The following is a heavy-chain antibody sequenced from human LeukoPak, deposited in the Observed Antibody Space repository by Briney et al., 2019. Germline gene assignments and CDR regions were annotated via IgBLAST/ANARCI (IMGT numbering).Heavy chain of an antibody. Sequence: SETLSLTCTVSGGSISSSSYYWGWIRQPPGKGLEWIGSIYYSGSTYYNPSLKSRVTISVDTSKNQFSLKLGSVTAADTAVYYCARVGIGIAALFDYWGQGTLVTVSS. J-gene: IGHJ4*02. CDR2: IYYSGST. CDR1: GGSISSSSYY. D-gene: IGHD6-13*01. CDR3: ARVGIGIAALFDY. V-gene: IGHV4-39*07.